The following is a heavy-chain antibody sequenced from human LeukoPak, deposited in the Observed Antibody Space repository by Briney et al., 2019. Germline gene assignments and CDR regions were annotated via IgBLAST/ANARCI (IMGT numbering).Heavy chain of an antibody. CDR1: GFTFSSYG. V-gene: IGHV3-30*03. Sequence: PGRSLRLSCAASGFTFSSYGMHWVRQAPGRGLEWVAVISYDGSNKYYADSVKGRFTISRDNSKNTLYLQMNSLRAEGTAVYYCARGGQWELLGYFDYWGQGTLVTVSS. D-gene: IGHD1-26*01. J-gene: IGHJ4*02. CDR3: ARGGQWELLGYFDY. CDR2: ISYDGSNK.